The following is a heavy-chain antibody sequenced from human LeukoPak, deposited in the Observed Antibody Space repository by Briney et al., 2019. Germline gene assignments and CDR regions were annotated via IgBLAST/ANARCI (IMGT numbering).Heavy chain of an antibody. CDR3: AREGLELRPHYWYFDL. Sequence: SETLSLTCTVSGGSISSYYWSWIRQPAGKGLEWIGRIYTSGSTNYNPSLKSRVTMSVDTSKNQFSLKLGSVTAADTAVYYCAREGLELRPHYWYFDLWGRGTLVTVSS. J-gene: IGHJ2*01. CDR1: GGSISSYY. D-gene: IGHD1-7*01. CDR2: IYTSGST. V-gene: IGHV4-4*07.